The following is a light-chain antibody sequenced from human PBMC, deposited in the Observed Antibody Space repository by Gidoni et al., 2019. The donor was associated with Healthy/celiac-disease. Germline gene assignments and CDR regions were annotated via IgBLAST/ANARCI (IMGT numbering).Light chain of an antibody. CDR3: QQRSNWPPLT. CDR1: QRVSSY. Sequence: EIVLTQSPATLSLSPGERATLSCRASQRVSSYLAWYQQKPGQAPRLLIYDASNRATGIPARFSGSGSGTDFTLTISSLEPEYFAVYYCQQRSNWPPLTFXGXTKVEIK. J-gene: IGKJ4*01. CDR2: DAS. V-gene: IGKV3-11*01.